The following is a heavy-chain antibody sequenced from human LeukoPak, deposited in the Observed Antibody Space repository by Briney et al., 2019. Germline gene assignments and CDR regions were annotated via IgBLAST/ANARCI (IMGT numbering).Heavy chain of an antibody. D-gene: IGHD1-26*01. CDR1: GFTFSSYA. CDR2: ISYDGSNK. J-gene: IGHJ4*02. Sequence: QPGGSLRLSCAASGFTFSSYAMHWVRQAPGKGLEWVAVISYDGSNKYYADSVKGRFTISRDNSKNTLYLQMNSLRAEDTAVYYCAKDLGVGATYDYWGQGTLVTVSS. V-gene: IGHV3-30-3*01. CDR3: AKDLGVGATYDY.